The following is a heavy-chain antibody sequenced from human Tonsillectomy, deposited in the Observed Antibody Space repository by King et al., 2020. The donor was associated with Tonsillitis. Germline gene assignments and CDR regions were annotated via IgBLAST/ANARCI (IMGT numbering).Heavy chain of an antibody. Sequence: EVQLVESGGGLVQPGGSLKLSCAASGFTFSSSTMNWVRQAPGKGLEWVSYISSSSSTIYYADSVKGRFTISRDNAKNSLYLQMNSLRDEVTAVYYCASDNYYDSDAFDIWGQGTMVTVSS. CDR1: GFTFSSST. CDR2: ISSSSSTI. D-gene: IGHD3-22*01. J-gene: IGHJ3*02. V-gene: IGHV3-48*02. CDR3: ASDNYYDSDAFDI.